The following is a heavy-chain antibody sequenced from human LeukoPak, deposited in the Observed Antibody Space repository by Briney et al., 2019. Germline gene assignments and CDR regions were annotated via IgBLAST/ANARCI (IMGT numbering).Heavy chain of an antibody. CDR2: ISSSRSNTI. Sequence: GGSLRLSCAASGFTFSIYEMNWVRQAPGKGLEWVSYISSSRSNTIYYADSVKGRFTISRDDAKNSLYLQMNSLRAEDTAVYYCAKDDIASVDPYWGLGTLVTVSS. CDR3: AKDDIASVDPY. CDR1: GFTFSIYE. D-gene: IGHD2-15*01. V-gene: IGHV3-48*03. J-gene: IGHJ4*02.